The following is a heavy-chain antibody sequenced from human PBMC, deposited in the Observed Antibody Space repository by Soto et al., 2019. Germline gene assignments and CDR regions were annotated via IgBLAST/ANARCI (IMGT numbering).Heavy chain of an antibody. Sequence: SETLSLTCTVSGGSISSGGYYWSWIRQHPGKGLEWIGYIYYSGSTYYNPSLKSRVTISVDTSKNQFSLKLSSVTAADTAVYYRARTCGGDCYNAFDIWGQGTMVTVSS. CDR1: GGSISSGGYY. CDR3: ARTCGGDCYNAFDI. CDR2: IYYSGST. V-gene: IGHV4-31*03. D-gene: IGHD2-21*02. J-gene: IGHJ3*02.